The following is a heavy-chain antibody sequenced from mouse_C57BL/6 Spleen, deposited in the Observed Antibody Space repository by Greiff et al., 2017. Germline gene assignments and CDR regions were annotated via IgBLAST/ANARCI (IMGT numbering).Heavy chain of an antibody. CDR1: GFTFSSYG. V-gene: IGHV5-6*01. J-gene: IGHJ2*01. CDR3: AILGYFDY. Sequence: EVKLVESGGDLVKPGGSLKLSCAASGFTFSSYGMSWVRPTPDNRLDCVATISSGGSYTYYPDSVMGRFTISRDNAKNTLYLQMSSLKSEDTAMYYCAILGYFDYWGQGTTLTVSS. CDR2: ISSGGSYT.